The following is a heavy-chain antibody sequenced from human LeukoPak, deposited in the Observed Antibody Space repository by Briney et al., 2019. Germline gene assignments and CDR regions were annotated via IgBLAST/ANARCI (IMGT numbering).Heavy chain of an antibody. CDR1: GGSISSGGYY. Sequence: SQTLSLTCTVSGGSISSGGYYWSWIRQPPGKGLEWIGYIYHSGSTYYNPSLKSRVTISVDRSKNQFSLKLSSVTAADTAVYYCARVEGAYCGGDCYVGHGVAFGIWGQGTMVTVSS. D-gene: IGHD2-21*01. CDR3: ARVEGAYCGGDCYVGHGVAFGI. V-gene: IGHV4-30-2*01. CDR2: IYHSGST. J-gene: IGHJ3*02.